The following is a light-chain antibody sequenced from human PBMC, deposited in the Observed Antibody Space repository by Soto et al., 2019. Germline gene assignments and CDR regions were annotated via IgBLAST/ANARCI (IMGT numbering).Light chain of an antibody. CDR3: QQRHHWPFT. CDR1: QSVNSY. CDR2: DAS. J-gene: IGKJ2*01. Sequence: EIVLTQSPATLSLAPGERATLSCRASQSVNSYLAWYQQKPGQAPRILIYDASNRATGIPARFSGSGSGTDFTLTISSLEPEDVAVYYCQQRHHWPFTFGQGTNLGIK. V-gene: IGKV3-11*01.